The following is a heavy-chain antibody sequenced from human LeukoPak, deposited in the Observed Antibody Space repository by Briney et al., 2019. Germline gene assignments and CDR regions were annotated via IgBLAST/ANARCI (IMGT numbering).Heavy chain of an antibody. V-gene: IGHV3-21*01. D-gene: IGHD2-21*02. CDR2: ISSSSSYI. J-gene: IGHJ6*03. Sequence: GGSLRLSCAASGFTFSSYSMNWVRQAPGKGLEWVSSISSSSSYIYYADSVKGRFTISRDNAKNSLYLQMNSLRAEDTAVYYCASSYCGGDCQSNYYYYYMDVWGKGTTVTISS. CDR3: ASSYCGGDCQSNYYYYYMDV. CDR1: GFTFSSYS.